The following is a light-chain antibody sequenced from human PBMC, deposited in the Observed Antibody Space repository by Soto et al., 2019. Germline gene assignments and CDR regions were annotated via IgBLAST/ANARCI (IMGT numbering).Light chain of an antibody. CDR3: QQYNNWHPIT. CDR1: QSVSSN. Sequence: EIVMTQSPATLSVSPGERATLSCGASQSVSSNLAWYQQKPGQAPRLLIYGASTRANGIPARFSGSGSGTEFTLTISSLQSEDFAVYYCQQYNNWHPITFGQGTRLEIK. J-gene: IGKJ5*01. V-gene: IGKV3-15*01. CDR2: GAS.